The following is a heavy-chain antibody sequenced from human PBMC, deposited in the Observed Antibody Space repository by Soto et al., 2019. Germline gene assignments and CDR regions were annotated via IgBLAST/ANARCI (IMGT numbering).Heavy chain of an antibody. CDR3: SGGAKYYYSYGMVV. CDR1: GFTVSGNY. D-gene: IGHD1-26*01. Sequence: GGSLRLSCAASGFTVSGNYMSWVRQAPGKGLAWVSVIYSGGSTYYADAVKGRFTIARDYSKNTLYLQMNRLRAEDTAVYYCSGGAKYYYSYGMVVWGQGTTVTVSS. J-gene: IGHJ6*02. CDR2: IYSGGST. V-gene: IGHV3-53*01.